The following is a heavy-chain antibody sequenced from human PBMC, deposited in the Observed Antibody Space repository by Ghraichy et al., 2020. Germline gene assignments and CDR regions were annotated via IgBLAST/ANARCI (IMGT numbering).Heavy chain of an antibody. CDR2: ISGSGGST. V-gene: IGHV3-23*01. D-gene: IGHD4-11*01. CDR1: GFTFSSYA. CDR3: AKGPSTVTTYYYYYYMDV. J-gene: IGHJ6*03. Sequence: GESLNISCAASGFTFSSYAMSWVRQAPGKGLEWVSAISGSGGSTYYADSVKGRFTISRDNSKNTLYLQMNSLRAEDTAVYYCAKGPSTVTTYYYYYYMDVWGKGTTVTVSS.